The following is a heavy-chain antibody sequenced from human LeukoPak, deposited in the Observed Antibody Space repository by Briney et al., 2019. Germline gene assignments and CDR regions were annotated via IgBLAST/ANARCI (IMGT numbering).Heavy chain of an antibody. J-gene: IGHJ2*01. CDR1: GGSISSYY. Sequence: KSSETLSLTCTVSGGSISSYYWSWIRQPPGKGLEWIGEINHSGSTNYNPSLKSRVTISVDTSKNQFSLKLSSVTAADTAVYYCARAVRPTGIQGRFLSYWYFDLWGRGTLVTVSS. D-gene: IGHD6-6*01. V-gene: IGHV4-34*01. CDR2: INHSGST. CDR3: ARAVRPTGIQGRFLSYWYFDL.